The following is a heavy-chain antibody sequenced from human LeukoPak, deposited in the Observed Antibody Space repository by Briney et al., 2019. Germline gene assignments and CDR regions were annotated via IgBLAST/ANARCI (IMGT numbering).Heavy chain of an antibody. CDR3: ATTRAPSNGRVLYYMDV. V-gene: IGHV3-21*01. CDR1: GFTFSSYS. Sequence: PGGSLRLSCAASGFTFSSYSMNWVRQAPGKGLEWVSSIISSSSHMYYADSVKGRFTISRDNAKNSLYLKMNSLRAEDTAVYYCATTRAPSNGRVLYYMDVRGKGTTVTVSS. CDR2: IISSSSHM. J-gene: IGHJ6*03. D-gene: IGHD1-1*01.